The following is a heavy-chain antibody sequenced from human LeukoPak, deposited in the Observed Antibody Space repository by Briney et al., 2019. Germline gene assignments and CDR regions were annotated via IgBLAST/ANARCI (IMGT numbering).Heavy chain of an antibody. D-gene: IGHD3-10*01. CDR2: IYSDNT. V-gene: IGHV3-53*01. Sequence: GGSLRLSCTVSGFTVSSNSMSWVRQAPGKGLEWVSFIYSDNTHYSDSVKGRFTISRDNSKNTLYLQMNSLRAEDTAVYYCVLWFGELFGVDYWGQGTLATVSS. CDR1: GFTVSSNS. J-gene: IGHJ4*02. CDR3: VLWFGELFGVDY.